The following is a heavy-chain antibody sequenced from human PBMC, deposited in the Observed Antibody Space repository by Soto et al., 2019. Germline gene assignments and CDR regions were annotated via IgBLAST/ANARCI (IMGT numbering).Heavy chain of an antibody. CDR2: ISYDGSNK. V-gene: IGHV3-30-3*01. D-gene: IGHD2-15*01. CDR3: ARGVRYCSGGSCYVWHAFDI. CDR1: VFTCSSYA. J-gene: IGHJ3*02. Sequence: GGSLRLACAASVFTCSSYAMHWVRQAPGKGLEWVAVISYDGSNKYYADSVKGRFTISRDNSKNTLYLQMNSLRAEDTAVYYCARGVRYCSGGSCYVWHAFDIWGQGTMVTVSS.